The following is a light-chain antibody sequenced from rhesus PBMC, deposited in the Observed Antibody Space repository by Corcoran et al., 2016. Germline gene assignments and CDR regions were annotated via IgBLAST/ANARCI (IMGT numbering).Light chain of an antibody. J-gene: IGKJ1*01. CDR2: RAS. V-gene: IGKV1-69*01. Sequence: DIQMTQSPSSLSASVGDRVTITCRASQGISNWLAWYQQKPGKAPKLLIYRASNLETGVPSRFSGSGSGTDFTLTISSLQPEDIATYYYQQHDNSPPTFGQGTKVEIK. CDR3: QQHDNSPPT. CDR1: QGISNW.